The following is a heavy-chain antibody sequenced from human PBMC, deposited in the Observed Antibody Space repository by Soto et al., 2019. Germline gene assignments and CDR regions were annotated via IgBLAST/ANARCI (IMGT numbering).Heavy chain of an antibody. D-gene: IGHD3-22*01. CDR1: GGSISSGDYY. J-gene: IGHJ4*02. CDR3: ASLDSSGYSPFDY. CDR2: IYYSGST. V-gene: IGHV4-30-4*01. Sequence: QVQLQESGPGLVKPSQTLSLTCTVSGGSISSGDYYWSWIRQPPGKGLEWIGYIYYSGSTYYNPSLKTRVTISADTSKNQFSLKLSSVTAADTAVYYCASLDSSGYSPFDYWGQGTLVTVSS.